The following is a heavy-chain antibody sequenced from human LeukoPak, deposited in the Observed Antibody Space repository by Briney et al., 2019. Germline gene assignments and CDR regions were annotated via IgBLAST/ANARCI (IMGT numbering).Heavy chain of an antibody. Sequence: GGSLRLSCAASGFTFSSYSMNWVRQTPGKGLEWVSYISSSSSTIYYADSVKGRFTISRDNAKNSLYLQMNSLRAEDTAVYYCARDRAPSDAFDIWGQGTMVTVSS. J-gene: IGHJ3*02. CDR2: ISSSSSTI. CDR1: GFTFSSYS. V-gene: IGHV3-48*04. CDR3: ARDRAPSDAFDI.